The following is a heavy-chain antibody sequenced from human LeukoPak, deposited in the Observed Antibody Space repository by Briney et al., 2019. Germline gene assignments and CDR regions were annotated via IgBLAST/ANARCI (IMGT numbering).Heavy chain of an antibody. CDR1: GGSISSYY. CDR2: IYYSGST. Sequence: PSETLSLTCTVSGGSISSYYWSWIRQPPGKGLEWIGYIYYSGSTNYNPSLKSRVTISVDTSKNQFSLKLSSVTAADTAVYYCARFKNSSSWYRWFDPWGQGTLVTVSS. D-gene: IGHD6-13*01. J-gene: IGHJ5*02. CDR3: ARFKNSSSWYRWFDP. V-gene: IGHV4-59*08.